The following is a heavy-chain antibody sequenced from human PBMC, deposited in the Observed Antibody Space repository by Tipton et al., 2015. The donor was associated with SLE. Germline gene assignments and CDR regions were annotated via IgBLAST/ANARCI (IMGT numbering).Heavy chain of an antibody. Sequence: TLSLTCTVSGGSISSHYWSWIRQPAGKGLEWIGYIYTSGSTNYNPSLKSRVTISVDTSKNQFSLKLSSVTAADTAVYYCARDYHYDSSRRAFDIWGQGTMVTVSS. V-gene: IGHV4-4*09. CDR3: ARDYHYDSSRRAFDI. CDR1: GGSISSHY. J-gene: IGHJ3*02. D-gene: IGHD3-22*01. CDR2: IYTSGST.